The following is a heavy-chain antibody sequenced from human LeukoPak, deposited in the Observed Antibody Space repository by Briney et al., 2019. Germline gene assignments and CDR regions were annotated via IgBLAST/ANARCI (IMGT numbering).Heavy chain of an antibody. J-gene: IGHJ4*02. CDR1: GGSISSSSYY. CDR3: ARGAQTYYDKAPVDY. CDR2: IYYSGST. V-gene: IGHV4-39*01. D-gene: IGHD3-22*01. Sequence: SETLSLTCTVSGGSISSSSYYWGWIRQPPGKGLEWIGSIYYSGSTYYNPSLKSRVTISVDTSKNQFSLKLSSVTAADAAVYYCARGAQTYYDKAPVDYWGQGTLVTVSS.